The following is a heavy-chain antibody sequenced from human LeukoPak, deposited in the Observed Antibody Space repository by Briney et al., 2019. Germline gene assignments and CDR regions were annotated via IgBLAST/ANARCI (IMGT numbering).Heavy chain of an antibody. V-gene: IGHV5-51*01. CDR3: ARHNNWGFDY. J-gene: IGHJ4*02. CDR1: GYYFTSYW. D-gene: IGHD7-27*01. Sequence: GESLKISCKGSGYYFTSYWIAWVRQMPGKGLEWMGIIYPGGSETRYSPSFQGQVTISTDKSVSTAYLQWNTLKASDTAIYYCARHNNWGFDYWGRGTLLTVSS. CDR2: IYPGGSET.